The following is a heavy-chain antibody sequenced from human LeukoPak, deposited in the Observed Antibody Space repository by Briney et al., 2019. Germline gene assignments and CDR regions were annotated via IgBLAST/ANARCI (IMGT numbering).Heavy chain of an antibody. Sequence: PGGSLRLSXAASGFTFSTNEMNRVRQAPGKGLEWVSYISSSIGITYYADSVKGRFTISRDNAKNSLYLQMNSLRAKDTAVYYCARGGYCSGGSCYPFNAFDEWGQGTMVTVSS. V-gene: IGHV3-48*03. CDR2: ISSSIGIT. D-gene: IGHD2-15*01. J-gene: IGHJ3*01. CDR3: ARGGYCSGGSCYPFNAFDE. CDR1: GFTFSTNE.